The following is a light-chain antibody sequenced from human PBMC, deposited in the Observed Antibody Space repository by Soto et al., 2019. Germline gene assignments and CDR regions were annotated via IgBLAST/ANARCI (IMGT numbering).Light chain of an antibody. CDR2: GNS. Sequence: QSVLTQPPSGSGAPGQRVTISCTGSSSNIGAGYDVHWYQQLPGTAPKLLIYGNSNRPSGVPDRFSGSKSGTSASLAITGLQAEDEADYYCQSYDSSLSGWEVFGGGTKLTVL. J-gene: IGLJ2*01. CDR3: QSYDSSLSGWEV. V-gene: IGLV1-40*01. CDR1: SSNIGAGYD.